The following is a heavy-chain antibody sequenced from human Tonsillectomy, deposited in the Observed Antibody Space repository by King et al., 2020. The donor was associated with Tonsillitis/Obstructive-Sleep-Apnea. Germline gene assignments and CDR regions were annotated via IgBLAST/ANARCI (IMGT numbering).Heavy chain of an antibody. D-gene: IGHD3-3*01. Sequence: QLQQWGAGVLKPSETLSLTCAVYGGSFSGYYWSWIRQPPGKGLEWIGEINHSGSTNYNPSLKSRVTISVDTSKNQFSLKLSSVTAADPAVYYCASNTKAGYDFWKRYYYMDVWGKGTTVTVSS. V-gene: IGHV4-34*01. J-gene: IGHJ6*03. CDR1: GGSFSGYY. CDR3: ASNTKAGYDFWKRYYYMDV. CDR2: INHSGST.